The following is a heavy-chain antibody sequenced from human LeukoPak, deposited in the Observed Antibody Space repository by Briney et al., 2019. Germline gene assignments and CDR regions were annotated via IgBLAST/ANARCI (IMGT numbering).Heavy chain of an antibody. J-gene: IGHJ6*02. V-gene: IGHV3-11*01. CDR2: ISSSGSTI. CDR3: ARDSGAKSSTYGMDV. CDR1: GFAFSDYY. Sequence: GGSLRLSCAASGFAFSDYYMSWIRQAPGKGLEWVSYISSSGSTIYYADSVKGRFTISRDNAKNSLYLQMNSLRAEDTAVYYCARDSGAKSSTYGMDVWGQGTTVTVSS. D-gene: IGHD2-2*01.